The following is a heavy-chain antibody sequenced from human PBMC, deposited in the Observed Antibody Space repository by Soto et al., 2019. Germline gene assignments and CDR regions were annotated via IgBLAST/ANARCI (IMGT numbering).Heavy chain of an antibody. J-gene: IGHJ4*02. CDR2: IDSGGSRT. D-gene: IGHD1-1*01. V-gene: IGHV3-21*01. CDR1: AVTFGSHA. CDR3: TREVQPGVRREYDY. Sequence: GGSLRLSCEASAVTFGSHAMNWVRQAPGKGLEWVSSIDSGGSRTFYADTVKGRFTISRDNAKNSLFLQMNSLRAEDTAVYFCTREVQPGVRREYDYWGQGTLVTVSS.